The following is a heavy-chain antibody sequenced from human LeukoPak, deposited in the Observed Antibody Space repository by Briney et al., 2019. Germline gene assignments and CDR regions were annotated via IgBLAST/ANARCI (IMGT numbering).Heavy chain of an antibody. Sequence: SETLSLTCAVYGGSFSGYYWSWIRRPPGKGLEWIGEINHSGSTNYNPSLKSRVTISVDTSKNQFSLKLSSVTAADTAVYYCARDYYDFWSGRRNWFDPWGQGTLVTVSS. CDR2: INHSGST. J-gene: IGHJ5*02. CDR3: ARDYYDFWSGRRNWFDP. CDR1: GGSFSGYY. D-gene: IGHD3-3*01. V-gene: IGHV4-34*01.